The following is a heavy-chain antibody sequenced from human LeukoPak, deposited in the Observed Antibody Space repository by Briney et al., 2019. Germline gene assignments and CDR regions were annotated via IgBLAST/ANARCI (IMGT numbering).Heavy chain of an antibody. CDR2: ISGSGGST. CDR3: AKDRSMGTNRDFDY. Sequence: PGGSLRLSCAASGFTFSSYAMSWVRQAPGKGLEWVSAISGSGGSTYYADSVKGRFTISRDNSKNTLCLQMNSLRAEDTAVYYCAKDRSMGTNRDFDYWGQGTLVTVSS. V-gene: IGHV3-23*01. CDR1: GFTFSSYA. D-gene: IGHD7-27*01. J-gene: IGHJ4*02.